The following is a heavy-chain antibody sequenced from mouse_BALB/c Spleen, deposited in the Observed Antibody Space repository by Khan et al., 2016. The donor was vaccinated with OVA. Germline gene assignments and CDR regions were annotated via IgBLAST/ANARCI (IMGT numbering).Heavy chain of an antibody. Sequence: QVQLKESGAELAKPGASVKMSCKASGYTFSTYWIHWVKQRPGQGLEWIGYINPSSGYTYYNQRFNDKATLTVDKSSSTAYIQLSSLTSEDSAVYYCARDRIDYWGQGTTLTVSS. CDR3: ARDRIDY. V-gene: IGHV1-7*01. CDR2: INPSSGYT. CDR1: GYTFSTYW. J-gene: IGHJ2*01.